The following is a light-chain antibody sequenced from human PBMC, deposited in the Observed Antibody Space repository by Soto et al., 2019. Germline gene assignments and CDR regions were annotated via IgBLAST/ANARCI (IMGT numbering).Light chain of an antibody. CDR2: AAS. V-gene: IGKV1-8*01. J-gene: IGKJ1*01. Sequence: AIRMTQSPSSFSASTGDRVTITCRASQGISSYLAWYQQKPGKAPKLLIYAASTLQSGVPSRFSGSGSGTEFTLTITNLQPDDFATYYCQQYHTYSWTFGQGTKVEIK. CDR3: QQYHTYSWT. CDR1: QGISSY.